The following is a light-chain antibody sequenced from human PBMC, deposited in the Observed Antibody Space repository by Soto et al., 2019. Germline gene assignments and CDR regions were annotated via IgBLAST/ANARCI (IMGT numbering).Light chain of an antibody. CDR2: RNN. V-gene: IGLV1-47*01. CDR1: SSNIGSNY. J-gene: IGLJ1*01. CDR3: AAWDDRLSAHYV. Sequence: QSVLTQPPSASGTPGQRVTISCSGSSSNIGSNYVYWYQQLPGTAPKLLIYRNNQRPSGVPDRFSGSKSGTSASLAISGLRSEYEADYYCAAWDDRLSAHYVFGTGTQLTVL.